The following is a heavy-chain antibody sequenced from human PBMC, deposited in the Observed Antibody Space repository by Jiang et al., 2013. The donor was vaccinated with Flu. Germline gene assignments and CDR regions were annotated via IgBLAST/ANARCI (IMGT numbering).Heavy chain of an antibody. J-gene: IGHJ3*01. V-gene: IGHV6-1*01. D-gene: IGHD2-15*01. CDR1: GDSVSSNSAS. CDR2: TYYRSQWYN. Sequence: SGDSVSSNSASWNWIRQSPSRGLEWLGRTYYRSQWYNDYAESMKSRMTINADTSKNQLSLQLNYVTPEDTAVYYCASGDCSSGRCNSFDAFDVWGQGTVVTVSS. CDR3: ASGDCSSGRCNSFDAFDV.